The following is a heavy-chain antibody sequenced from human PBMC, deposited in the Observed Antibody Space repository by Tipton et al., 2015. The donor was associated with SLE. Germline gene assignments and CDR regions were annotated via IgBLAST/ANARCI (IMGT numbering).Heavy chain of an antibody. J-gene: IGHJ4*02. D-gene: IGHD2-15*01. CDR1: GGSISSHY. Sequence: TLSLTCTVSGGSISSHYWSWIRQPPGKGLEWIGYIYYSGSTNYNPSLKSRVTISVDTSKNQFSLKLSSVTAADTAVYYCARAWQGYCSGGTCYVLDYWGQGTLVTVSS. CDR3: ARAWQGYCSGGTCYVLDY. CDR2: IYYSGST. V-gene: IGHV4-59*11.